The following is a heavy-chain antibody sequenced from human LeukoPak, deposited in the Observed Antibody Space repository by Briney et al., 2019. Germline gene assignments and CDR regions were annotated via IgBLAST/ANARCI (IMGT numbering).Heavy chain of an antibody. CDR2: LYTGGKT. J-gene: IGHJ4*02. Sequence: GGSLRLSCAASGFTVSLSYMTWVRQPPGKGLEWVSFLYTGGKTNYADSVKGRFTISRDNSRNTVFLQMSSLRVEDTAVYYCATASRGYGAYESYYFDYWGLGTLVTVSS. CDR1: GFTVSLSY. V-gene: IGHV3-53*01. D-gene: IGHD5-12*01. CDR3: ATASRGYGAYESYYFDY.